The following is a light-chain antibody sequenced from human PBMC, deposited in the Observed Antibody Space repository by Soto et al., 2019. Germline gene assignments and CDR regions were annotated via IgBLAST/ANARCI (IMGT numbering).Light chain of an antibody. Sequence: QSALTQPASVSGSPGQSITISCTGTSSDIGSYNLVSWYQQHPGKAPKLIIYEGSKRPSGVSTRFSGSKSGNTASLTISGLQADDEADYFCCSYAGSKFVFGSGTKLTVL. V-gene: IGLV2-23*01. CDR1: SSDIGSYNL. CDR3: CSYAGSKFV. CDR2: EGS. J-gene: IGLJ1*01.